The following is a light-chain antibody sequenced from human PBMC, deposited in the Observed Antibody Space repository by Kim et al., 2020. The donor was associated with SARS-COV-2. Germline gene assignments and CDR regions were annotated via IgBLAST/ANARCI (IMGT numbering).Light chain of an antibody. CDR1: QSIRDL. CDR2: KAS. V-gene: IGKV1-5*03. Sequence: ASVRDRVIITCRASQSIRDLVASYQHKPGKAPHLVIYKASSLGIGVPSRFSGSGYGTEFTHTISSLQPDDFATYYCQRHNTYPLTFGGRAKVDI. J-gene: IGKJ4*01. CDR3: QRHNTYPLT.